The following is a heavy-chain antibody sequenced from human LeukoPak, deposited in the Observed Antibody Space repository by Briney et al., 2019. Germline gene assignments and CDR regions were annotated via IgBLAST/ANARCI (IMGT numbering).Heavy chain of an antibody. J-gene: IGHJ4*02. CDR1: GFTFSSYG. CDR2: ISGSGDST. Sequence: GGSLRLSCAASGFTFSSYGMNWVRQAPGMGLEWVSVISGSGDSTYYADSVKGRFTISRDNSKNTLYLQMNSLRAEDTAVYYCARSLSGYASSLGYWGQGTLVTVSA. D-gene: IGHD6-6*01. V-gene: IGHV3-23*01. CDR3: ARSLSGYASSLGY.